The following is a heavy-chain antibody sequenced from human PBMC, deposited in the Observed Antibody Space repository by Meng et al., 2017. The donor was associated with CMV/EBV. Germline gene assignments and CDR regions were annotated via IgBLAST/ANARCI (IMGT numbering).Heavy chain of an antibody. D-gene: IGHD2-15*01. CDR3: ARDLCGDSSCSPFGY. V-gene: IGHV3-30-3*01. CDR2: TSYDGSTK. Sequence: GESLKISCAASEFTFSNYAIHWVRRAPGKGLEWMAVTSYDGSTKHYADSVKGRFTISRDNSKNTVFLQMNSLRPEDTAVYYCARDLCGDSSCSPFGYWGQGALVTVSS. CDR1: EFTFSNYA. J-gene: IGHJ4*02.